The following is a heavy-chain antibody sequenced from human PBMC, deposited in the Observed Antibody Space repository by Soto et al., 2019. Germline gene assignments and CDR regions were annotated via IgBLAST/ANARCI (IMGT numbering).Heavy chain of an antibody. CDR2: ISAYNGNT. J-gene: IGHJ5*02. D-gene: IGHD3-3*01. Sequence: GMSWVRQSQKQGLEWMGWISAYNGNTNYAQKLQGRVTMTTDTSTSTAYMELRSLRPDDTAVYYCAGSYSYDFGSGYSAWFGPSCQGTLATVSS. V-gene: IGHV1-18*01. CDR1: G. CDR3: AGSYSYDFGSGYSAWFGP.